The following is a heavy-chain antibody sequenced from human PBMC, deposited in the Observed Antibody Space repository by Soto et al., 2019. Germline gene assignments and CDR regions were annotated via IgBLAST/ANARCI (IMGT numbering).Heavy chain of an antibody. CDR3: AAGYSTGLDGFDV. D-gene: IGHD6-19*01. Sequence: GESLKISCQGSGYNFANYWIGWVRQMPGKGLECMGMIFPGDSETKYSLSLQGQVSISADKSISTAYLQWSTLKASDTAMYYCAAGYSTGLDGFDVWGQGTMVTVSS. CDR2: IFPGDSET. J-gene: IGHJ3*01. V-gene: IGHV5-51*01. CDR1: GYNFANYW.